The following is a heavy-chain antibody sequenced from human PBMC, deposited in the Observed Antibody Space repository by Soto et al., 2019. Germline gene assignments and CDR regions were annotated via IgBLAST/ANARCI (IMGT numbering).Heavy chain of an antibody. J-gene: IGHJ3*02. CDR2: IYPGDSDT. V-gene: IGHV5-51*01. CDR3: ASNPTEYSSGYYGNAFDI. Sequence: GESLKISCKGSGYSFTSYWIGWVRQMPGKGLEWMGIIYPGDSDTRYSPSFQGQVTISADKSISTAYLQWSSLKASDTAMYYCASNPTEYSSGYYGNAFDIWGQGTMVTVSS. D-gene: IGHD3-22*01. CDR1: GYSFTSYW.